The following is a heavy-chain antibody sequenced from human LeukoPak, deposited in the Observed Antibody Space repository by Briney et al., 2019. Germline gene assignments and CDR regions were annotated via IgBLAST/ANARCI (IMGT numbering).Heavy chain of an antibody. D-gene: IGHD4-17*01. CDR1: GGSISSYY. CDR2: IYYSGST. CDR3: ANYGDYVGYFQH. J-gene: IGHJ1*01. Sequence: SETLSLTCTVSGGSISSYYWSWIRQPPGKGLEWIGYIYYSGSTNYNPSLKSRVTISVDTSKNQFSLKLSSVTAADTAVYYCANYGDYVGYFQHWGQGTLVTVSS. V-gene: IGHV4-59*01.